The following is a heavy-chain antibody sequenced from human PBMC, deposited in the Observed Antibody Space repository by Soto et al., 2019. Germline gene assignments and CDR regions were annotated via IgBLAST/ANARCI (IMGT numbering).Heavy chain of an antibody. Sequence: ASVKVSCKGSGYTLTELSMHWVRQAPGKGLEWMGGFDPEDGETIYAQKFQGRVTMTEDTSTDTAYMELSSLRSEDTAVYYCATFITIFGRDPNWFDPWGQGTLVTVSS. CDR1: GYTLTELS. CDR2: FDPEDGET. D-gene: IGHD3-3*01. V-gene: IGHV1-24*01. CDR3: ATFITIFGRDPNWFDP. J-gene: IGHJ5*02.